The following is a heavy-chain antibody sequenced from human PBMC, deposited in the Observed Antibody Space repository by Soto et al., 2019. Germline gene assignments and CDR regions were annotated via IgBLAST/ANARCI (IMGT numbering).Heavy chain of an antibody. CDR1: GFTFSGSW. Sequence: EVQLVESGGGLVQPGGSLRLSCAASGFTFSGSWMHWVRQAPGKGLVWVSRISSDGSSTTYADSVKGRFTISRDNAKNMLYLQMNSLRAEDTAVYYCATAGTGTFTYWGQGTLANVSS. V-gene: IGHV3-74*03. J-gene: IGHJ4*02. CDR2: ISSDGSST. D-gene: IGHD1-1*01. CDR3: ATAGTGTFTY.